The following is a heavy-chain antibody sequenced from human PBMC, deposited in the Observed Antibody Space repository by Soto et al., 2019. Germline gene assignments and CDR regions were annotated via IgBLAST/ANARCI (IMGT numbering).Heavy chain of an antibody. CDR2: IWYDGSNK. D-gene: IGHD3-10*01. CDR1: GFTFSSYG. CDR3: AREGPNRRWFRATNAFDI. Sequence: GGSLRLSCAASGFTFSSYGMHWVRQAPGKGLEWVAVIWYDGSNKYYADSVKGRFTISRDNSKNTLYLQMNSLRAEDTAVYYCAREGPNRRWFRATNAFDIWGQGTMVTVSS. J-gene: IGHJ3*02. V-gene: IGHV3-33*01.